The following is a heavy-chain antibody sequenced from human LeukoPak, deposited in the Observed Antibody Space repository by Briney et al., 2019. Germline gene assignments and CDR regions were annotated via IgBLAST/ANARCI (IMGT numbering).Heavy chain of an antibody. Sequence: GGALRLSCKGSGFTVSTNSLSWVRQAPGEGLEGVSFIYSDNTHYSDSVKGRFTISRDNSKNTLYLQMNSLRAEDTAVYYCARRAGAYSHPYDYWGQGTLVTVSS. V-gene: IGHV3-53*01. CDR3: ARRAGAYSHPYDY. J-gene: IGHJ4*02. CDR1: GFTVSTNS. D-gene: IGHD4/OR15-4a*01. CDR2: IYSDNT.